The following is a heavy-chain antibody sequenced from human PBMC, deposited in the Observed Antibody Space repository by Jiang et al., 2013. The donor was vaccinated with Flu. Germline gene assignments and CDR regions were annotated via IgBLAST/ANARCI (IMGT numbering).Heavy chain of an antibody. CDR3: ARHVYRPDKLERRGAFDI. Sequence: GSGLVKPSETLSLTCTVSGGSISSYYWSWIRQPPGKGLEWIGYIYYSGSTNYNPSLKSRVTISVDTSKNQFSLKLSSVTAADTAVYYCARHVYRPDKLERRGAFDIWGQGTMVTVSS. CDR1: GGSISSYY. D-gene: IGHD1-1*01. J-gene: IGHJ3*02. CDR2: IYYSGST. V-gene: IGHV4-59*08.